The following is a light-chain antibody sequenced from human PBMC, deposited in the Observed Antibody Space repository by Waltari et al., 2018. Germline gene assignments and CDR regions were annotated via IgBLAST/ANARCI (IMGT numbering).Light chain of an antibody. V-gene: IGKV3-15*01. CDR2: GAS. CDR3: QQYDNWLGT. J-gene: IGKJ1*01. Sequence: EIVMTQSPATLSAFPVERATLYCRASQSIRSNLAWYQLKPGQAPRLLIYGASTRATGIPARFSGSGSGTQFTLTISSLQSEDFAVYFCQQYDNWLGTFGQGTKVEIK. CDR1: QSIRSN.